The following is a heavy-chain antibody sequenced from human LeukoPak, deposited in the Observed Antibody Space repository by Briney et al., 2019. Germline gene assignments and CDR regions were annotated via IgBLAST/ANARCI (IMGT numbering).Heavy chain of an antibody. V-gene: IGHV4-30-4*01. CDR2: IYYSGST. D-gene: IGHD2-15*01. J-gene: IGHJ4*02. CDR3: ARGYCSGGSCYSSSDPHFDY. Sequence: MSPQTLSLTCTVSGGSISSGDYYWSWIRQPPGKGLEWIGYIYYSGSTYYNPSLKSRVTISVDTSKNQFSLKLSSVTAADTAVYYCARGYCSGGSCYSSSDPHFDYWGQGTLVTVSS. CDR1: GGSISSGDYY.